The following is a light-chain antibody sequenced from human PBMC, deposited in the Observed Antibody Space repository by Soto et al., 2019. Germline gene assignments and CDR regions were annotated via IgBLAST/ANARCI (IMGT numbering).Light chain of an antibody. J-gene: IGKJ5*01. Sequence: EIVLTQSPGTLSLSAGERATLSCRASHSVSSSYLAWYQQKPGQAPRLLIYGASSRATGIPDRFSGNGSGTDFTLTISRLEPEDFAVYYCQQYGSSPPYTFGQGTRLEIK. CDR2: GAS. V-gene: IGKV3-20*01. CDR1: HSVSSSY. CDR3: QQYGSSPPYT.